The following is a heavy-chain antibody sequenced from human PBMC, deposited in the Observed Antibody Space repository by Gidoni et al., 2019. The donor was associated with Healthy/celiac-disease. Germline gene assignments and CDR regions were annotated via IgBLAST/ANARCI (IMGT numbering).Heavy chain of an antibody. J-gene: IGHJ4*02. CDR3: ATSPWYNNYCSGGSCPPRPLDY. CDR1: GGSISSSSYY. V-gene: IGHV4-39*01. D-gene: IGHD2-15*01. Sequence: QLQLQESGPGLVKPSETLSLTCTVSGGSISSSSYYWGWIRQPPGKGLEWIGSIYYSGSTYYNPSLKSRVTISVDTSKNQFSLKLSSVTAADTAVYYCATSPWYNNYCSGGSCPPRPLDYWGQGTLVTVSS. CDR2: IYYSGST.